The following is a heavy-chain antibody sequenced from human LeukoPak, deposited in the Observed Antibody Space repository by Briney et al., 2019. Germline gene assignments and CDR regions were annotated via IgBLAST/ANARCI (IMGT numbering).Heavy chain of an antibody. Sequence: GESLKISCKGSGYSFTGYWIGWVRQMPGKGLEWMGIIYPGDSDTRYSPSFQGQVTISADKSISTAYLQWSSLKASDTAMYYCAREASEPGEYYYMDVWGKGTTVTVSS. J-gene: IGHJ6*03. D-gene: IGHD1-14*01. CDR2: IYPGDSDT. CDR1: GYSFTGYW. CDR3: AREASEPGEYYYMDV. V-gene: IGHV5-51*01.